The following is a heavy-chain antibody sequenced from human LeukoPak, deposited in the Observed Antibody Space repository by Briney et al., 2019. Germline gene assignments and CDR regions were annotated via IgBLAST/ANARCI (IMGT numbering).Heavy chain of an antibody. D-gene: IGHD2-8*01. Sequence: GGSLRLSCAASGFTFNNYAMSWVRQAPGQGLEWVSSISASDGSTNYADSVKGRFTISRDNPKNTLFLLMHSLRAEDTAFYYCAKDLRAYCTNGICYERRSLFDYWGQGTLVTVSS. CDR3: AKDLRAYCTNGICYERRSLFDY. CDR1: GFTFNNYA. V-gene: IGHV3-23*01. J-gene: IGHJ4*02. CDR2: ISASDGST.